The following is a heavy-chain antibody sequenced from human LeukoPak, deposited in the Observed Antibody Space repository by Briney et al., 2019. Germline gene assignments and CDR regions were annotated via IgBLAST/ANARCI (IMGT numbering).Heavy chain of an antibody. V-gene: IGHV3-30-3*01. CDR1: GFTFSSYT. CDR2: ISYDGSNT. CDR3: ARPRSPGIAVAGYYFDY. Sequence: RSLRLSCAASGFTFSSYTLHWVRQAPGMGLEWVAVISYDGSNTYYTDSVKGRFTISRDNSKNTLYLQMNSLRAEDSAVYYCARPRSPGIAVAGYYFDYWGQGTLVTVSS. J-gene: IGHJ4*02. D-gene: IGHD6-19*01.